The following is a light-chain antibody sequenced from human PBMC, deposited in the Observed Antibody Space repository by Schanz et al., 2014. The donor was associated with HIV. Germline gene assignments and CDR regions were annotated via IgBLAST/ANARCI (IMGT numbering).Light chain of an antibody. CDR2: KAS. Sequence: GDRVTITCRASQSMSSWLAWYQQKPGKAPKLLISKASNLESGVPSRFSGSGSGTEFTLTISSLQPDDFATYYCQQYNSYPLTFGGGTKVEIK. V-gene: IGKV1-5*03. J-gene: IGKJ4*01. CDR1: QSMSSW. CDR3: QQYNSYPLT.